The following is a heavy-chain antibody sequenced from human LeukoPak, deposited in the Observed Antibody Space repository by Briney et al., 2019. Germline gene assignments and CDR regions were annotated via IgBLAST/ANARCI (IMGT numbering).Heavy chain of an antibody. J-gene: IGHJ6*02. Sequence: GGSLRLSCAASGFTFSSYSMNWVRQAPGKGLEWVSCISSSSSTIYYADSVKGRFTISRDNAKNSLYLQMNSLRAEDTAVYYCARDSPLPGYDFWSGYYYYGMDVWGQGTTVTVSS. V-gene: IGHV3-48*04. CDR1: GFTFSSYS. CDR3: ARDSPLPGYDFWSGYYYYGMDV. D-gene: IGHD3-3*01. CDR2: ISSSSSTI.